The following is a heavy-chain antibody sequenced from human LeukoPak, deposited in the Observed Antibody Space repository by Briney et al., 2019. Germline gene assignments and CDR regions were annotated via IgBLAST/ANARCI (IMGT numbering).Heavy chain of an antibody. V-gene: IGHV3-48*01. CDR3: ASYGSGSYRFDP. Sequence: GGSLRLSCAASEFTFSSYSMNWVRQAPGKGLEWVSYITNSGNSKSYADSVKGRFTISRDNTKSSLYLQMNGLRAEDTAVYYCASYGSGSYRFDPWGQGTLVTVSS. CDR1: EFTFSSYS. CDR2: ITNSGNSK. D-gene: IGHD3-10*01. J-gene: IGHJ5*02.